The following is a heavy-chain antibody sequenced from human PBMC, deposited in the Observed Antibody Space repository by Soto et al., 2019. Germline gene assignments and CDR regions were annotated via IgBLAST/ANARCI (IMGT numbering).Heavy chain of an antibody. CDR1: GFTFSSYA. Sequence: EVQLLESGGGLVQPGGSLRLSCAASGFTFSSYAMSWVRQAPGNGLEWVSAISGSGGSTYYADSVKGRFTISRDNSKNTLYLQMNSLRAEDTAVYYCAKDNGGWGIFDYWGQGTLVTVSS. CDR3: AKDNGGWGIFDY. V-gene: IGHV3-23*01. J-gene: IGHJ4*02. D-gene: IGHD3-16*01. CDR2: ISGSGGST.